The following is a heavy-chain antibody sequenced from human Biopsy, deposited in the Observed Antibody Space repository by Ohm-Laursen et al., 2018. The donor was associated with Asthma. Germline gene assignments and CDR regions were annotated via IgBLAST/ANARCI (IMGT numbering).Heavy chain of an antibody. D-gene: IGHD2-2*01. V-gene: IGHV1-46*01. CDR2: INPFGGSS. Sequence: ASVKVSCKASGYTFTSYYMHWVRQAPGHGLKWMGMINPFGGSSNFAQKFQGRLTMTRDTSTRTVYMELSSLRSEDTAVYYCAREATSGEVPFGYFYALDVWGEGTTVTVSS. J-gene: IGHJ6*04. CDR1: GYTFTSYY. CDR3: AREATSGEVPFGYFYALDV.